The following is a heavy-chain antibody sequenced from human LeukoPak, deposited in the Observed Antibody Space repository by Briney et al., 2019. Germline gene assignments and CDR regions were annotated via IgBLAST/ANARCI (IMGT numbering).Heavy chain of an antibody. CDR1: GYSFTSYW. D-gene: IGHD6-13*01. CDR3: ARRGLTSGHSSSWYHPGGFDY. V-gene: IGHV5-51*01. CDR2: IYPGDSET. J-gene: IGHJ4*02. Sequence: GESLKISCKGSGYSFTSYWIGWVRQMPGKGLEWMGIIYPGDSETRYSPSFQGQVTISVDKSISTAYLQWSSLKASDNAMYYCARRGLTSGHSSSWYHPGGFDYWGQGTLVTVSS.